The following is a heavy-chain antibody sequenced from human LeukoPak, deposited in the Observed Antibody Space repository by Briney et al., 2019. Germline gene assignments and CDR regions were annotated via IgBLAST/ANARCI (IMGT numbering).Heavy chain of an antibody. J-gene: IGHJ4*02. D-gene: IGHD3-22*01. V-gene: IGHV1-2*02. Sequence: ASVKVSCKASGYTFTGYYMHWVRQAPGQGLEWMGWINPNSGGTNYAQKFQGRVTMTRDTSVSTVYMELSRLRSDDTAVYYCAREYDSSGYGYWGQGTLVTVSS. CDR3: AREYDSSGYGY. CDR1: GYTFTGYY. CDR2: INPNSGGT.